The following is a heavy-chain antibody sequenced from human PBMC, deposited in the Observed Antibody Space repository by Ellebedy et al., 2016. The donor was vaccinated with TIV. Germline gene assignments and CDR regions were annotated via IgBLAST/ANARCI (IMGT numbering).Heavy chain of an antibody. CDR3: VRVRLSTVTTMNF. J-gene: IGHJ4*02. V-gene: IGHV1-2*02. Sequence: ASVKVSCKASGFTFTGYYMHWVRQAPGQGLEWVGWINPNSGDTSYAPKFQGGVSLTRDTSITTAYMELSSLKSDDSAVYYCVRVRLSTVTTMNFWGQGTLVSVSA. D-gene: IGHD4-17*01. CDR1: GFTFTGYY. CDR2: INPNSGDT.